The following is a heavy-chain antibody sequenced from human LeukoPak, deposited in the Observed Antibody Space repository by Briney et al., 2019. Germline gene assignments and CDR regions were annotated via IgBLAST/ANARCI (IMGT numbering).Heavy chain of an antibody. V-gene: IGHV4-61*02. D-gene: IGHD2-15*01. J-gene: IGHJ6*03. CDR1: GGSISSRSYY. Sequence: SSETLSLTCTVSGGSISSRSYYWTWIRQPAGKGLEWIGRVNTGGTTNYNPSLKSRVTISVDTSKNQFSLKLTSVTAADTAVYYCARDLRRDKETVASYYYSYYMDVWGKGTTVTVSS. CDR2: VNTGGTT. CDR3: ARDLRRDKETVASYYYSYYMDV.